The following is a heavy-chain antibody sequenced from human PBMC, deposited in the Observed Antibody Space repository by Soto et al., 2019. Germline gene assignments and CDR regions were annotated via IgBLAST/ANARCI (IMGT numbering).Heavy chain of an antibody. D-gene: IGHD1-26*01. J-gene: IGHJ4*02. CDR3: TRDTGTYHYYFDY. V-gene: IGHV4-30-4*01. CDR1: GGSISSGENF. CDR2: IHHSGST. Sequence: SETLSLTCTVSGGSISSGENFWNWIRQSPGKGLEWIGYIHHSGSTYYNPSLKSRLTISVDTSKNQISLKLNSVTAADTAVYSCTRDTGTYHYYFDYWGQATLVTVSS.